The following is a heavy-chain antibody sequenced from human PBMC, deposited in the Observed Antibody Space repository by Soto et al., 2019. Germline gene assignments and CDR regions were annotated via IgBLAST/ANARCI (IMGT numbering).Heavy chain of an antibody. Sequence: GGSLRLSCAASGVSFSDYYMSWLRQAPGKGLEWVSYISSSGSTIYYADSVKGRFTISRDSAKKPLYLQMKSLRAEDTAMYYCATQYYDILTGYYYFHYWGQGTQVTVSS. D-gene: IGHD3-9*01. CDR2: ISSSGSTI. CDR1: GVSFSDYY. J-gene: IGHJ4*02. CDR3: ATQYYDILTGYYYFHY. V-gene: IGHV3-11*01.